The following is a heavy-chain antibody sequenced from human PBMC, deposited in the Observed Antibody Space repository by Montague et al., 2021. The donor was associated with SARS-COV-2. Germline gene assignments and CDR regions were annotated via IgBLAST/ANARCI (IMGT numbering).Heavy chain of an antibody. CDR2: IYDSGGA. CDR1: GASITTYY. Sequence: SETLSFTCSVSGASITTYYWTWIRQLPGKELEWIGSIYDSGGARYNPSLKSRVSISVDASKNQFSLRVTSVTAADTAVYFCARRGTGNYEILDYWGQGILVTVSS. J-gene: IGHJ4*02. D-gene: IGHD3-3*01. CDR3: ARRGTGNYEILDY. V-gene: IGHV4-59*01.